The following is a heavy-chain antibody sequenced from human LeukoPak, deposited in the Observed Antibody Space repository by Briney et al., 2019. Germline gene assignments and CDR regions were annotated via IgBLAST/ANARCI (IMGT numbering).Heavy chain of an antibody. CDR3: ARNFYDIVTGYSNYFDY. Sequence: GGSLRLSCAASGVTFSSDSMNWGRQAPGKGLEWVSYISSGSSTIYYADSAKGRFTISRDSAKNSLYLQMTSLRVEDTAVYYCARNFYDIVTGYSNYFDYWGQGILVTVSS. CDR1: GVTFSSDS. D-gene: IGHD3-9*01. V-gene: IGHV3-48*04. J-gene: IGHJ4*02. CDR2: ISSGSSTI.